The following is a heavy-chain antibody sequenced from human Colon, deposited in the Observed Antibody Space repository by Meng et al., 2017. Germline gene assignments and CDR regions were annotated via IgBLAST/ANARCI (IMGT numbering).Heavy chain of an antibody. Sequence: QVHLPESGLGMVRPPDDLSLVCTVSGGSIKSGGYHWSWVRQHPGKGLEYIGFMSDSGTTDYNPSLRSRVSISEIGSSKNQFSLTLRSVTAADTATYFCARDTLYGTDYWGQGVLVTVSS. J-gene: IGHJ4*02. CDR1: GGSIKSGGYH. CDR2: MSDSGTT. D-gene: IGHD4-17*01. CDR3: ARDTLYGTDY. V-gene: IGHV4-31*03.